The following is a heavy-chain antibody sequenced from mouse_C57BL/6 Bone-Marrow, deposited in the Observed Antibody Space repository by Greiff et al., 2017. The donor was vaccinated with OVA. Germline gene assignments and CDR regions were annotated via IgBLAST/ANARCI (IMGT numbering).Heavy chain of an antibody. J-gene: IGHJ3*01. CDR1: GYTFTSYW. Sequence: QVQLQQPGAELVKPGASVKLSCKASGYTFTSYWMHWVKQRPGQGLEWIGMIHPNSGSTNDNEKFKSKATRTVDKSSRTAYMQLSSLTSEDSAVYYCARWGGLRRGSWGQGTLVTVSA. CDR3: ARWGGLRRGS. CDR2: IHPNSGST. V-gene: IGHV1-64*01. D-gene: IGHD2-4*01.